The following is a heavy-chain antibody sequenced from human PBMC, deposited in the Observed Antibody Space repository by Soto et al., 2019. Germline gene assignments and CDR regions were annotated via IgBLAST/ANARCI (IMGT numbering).Heavy chain of an antibody. D-gene: IGHD1-1*01. CDR3: AHRVNFVIAGVQVFDH. CDR2: IFWDDDS. V-gene: IGHV2-5*02. Sequence: QITLKESGPTLVKPTQTLPLTCSSSGFSLTTSGASVAWMRQFPGKAPAWLALIFWDDDSRYSPSLRTRLTITRDPPRTQVVLTMTNTDPVYTATYFWAHRVNFVIAGVQVFDHWGQGIRLTVSS. CDR1: GFSLTTSGAS. J-gene: IGHJ4*02.